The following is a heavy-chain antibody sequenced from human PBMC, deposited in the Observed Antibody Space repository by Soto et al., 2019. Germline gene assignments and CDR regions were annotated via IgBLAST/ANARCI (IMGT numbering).Heavy chain of an antibody. V-gene: IGHV3-21*01. Sequence: LRLSCAVPGFMCIAYTMPWVRQAPGKGLEWLSSISADSSYIDYADSLRGRFTVSRDNARKSLYLQIDILGAEDTAVYYCATPYYFNHWGPGTLVTVS. D-gene: IGHD3-16*01. CDR1: GFMCIAYT. CDR3: ATPYYFNH. CDR2: ISADSSYI. J-gene: IGHJ1*01.